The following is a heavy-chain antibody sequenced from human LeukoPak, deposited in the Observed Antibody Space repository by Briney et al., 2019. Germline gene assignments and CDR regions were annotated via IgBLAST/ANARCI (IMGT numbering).Heavy chain of an antibody. CDR3: AKAHCSSTSCSRADN. CDR1: GFTFSNYG. D-gene: IGHD2-2*01. J-gene: IGHJ4*02. V-gene: IGHV3-30*18. Sequence: GGSLRLSCAASGFTFSNYGMHWVRQAPGKGLEWVAVISFDGSNENYADSVKGRFTISRDNSKSTLYLQMSSLRAEDTAVYYCAKAHCSSTSCSRADNWGQGTLVTVSS. CDR2: ISFDGSNE.